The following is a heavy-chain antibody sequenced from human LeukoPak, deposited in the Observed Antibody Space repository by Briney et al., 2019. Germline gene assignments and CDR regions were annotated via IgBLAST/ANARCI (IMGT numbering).Heavy chain of an antibody. Sequence: GGSLRLSCAVSEFTFTDYYMSWVRQAPGKGLEWISYISSSGDIIFNADSVKGRFTISRDNAKKTLYLEMNSLRMEDTAIYYCATSRVFDYWGQGTLVTVSS. CDR1: EFTFTDYY. CDR3: ATSRVFDY. V-gene: IGHV3-11*04. CDR2: ISSSGDII. J-gene: IGHJ4*02.